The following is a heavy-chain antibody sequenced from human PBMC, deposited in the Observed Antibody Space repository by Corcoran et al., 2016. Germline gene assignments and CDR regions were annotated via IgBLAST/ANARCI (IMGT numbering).Heavy chain of an antibody. CDR1: GFSFSRYG. V-gene: IGHV3-30*18. J-gene: IGHJ6*02. Sequence: QVQLVESGGGVVQPGRSLRLSCAASGFSFSRYGMHWVRQAPGKGLEWVAVISYDGSNKYYADSVKGRFTISRDNSKNTLSLQMSSLRAGDTAVYYCAKAIAGVADYYYGMDVWGQGTTVTLSS. D-gene: IGHD3-3*01. CDR2: ISYDGSNK. CDR3: AKAIAGVADYYYGMDV.